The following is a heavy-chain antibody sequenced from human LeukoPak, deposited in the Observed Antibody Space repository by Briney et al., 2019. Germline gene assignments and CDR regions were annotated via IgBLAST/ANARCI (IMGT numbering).Heavy chain of an antibody. Sequence: SETLSLTCTVSGGSVSSGSYYWSWIRQPPGKGLEWIGYIYYSGSTYYNPSLKSRVTISVDTSKNQFSLKLSSVTAADTAVYYCARYMVRGVNWFDPWGQGTLVTVSS. CDR2: IYYSGST. D-gene: IGHD3-10*01. CDR1: GGSVSSGSYY. CDR3: ARYMVRGVNWFDP. V-gene: IGHV4-30-4*08. J-gene: IGHJ5*02.